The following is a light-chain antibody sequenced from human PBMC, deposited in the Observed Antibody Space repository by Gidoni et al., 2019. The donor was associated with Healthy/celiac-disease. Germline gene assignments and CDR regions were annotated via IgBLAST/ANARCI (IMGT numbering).Light chain of an antibody. V-gene: IGKV1-5*03. J-gene: IGKJ3*01. Sequence: DIQMTQSPSTLSASVGDRVTITCRASQSISSWLAWYQQKPGKAPKLLIYKASSLESGVPQRFSGSGSGTEFTLTISSLQPDDFATYYCQQYNSYLFTFGPGTKVDIK. CDR1: QSISSW. CDR2: KAS. CDR3: QQYNSYLFT.